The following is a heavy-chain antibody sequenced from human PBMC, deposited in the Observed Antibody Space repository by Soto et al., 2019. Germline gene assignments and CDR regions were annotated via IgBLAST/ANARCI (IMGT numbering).Heavy chain of an antibody. CDR2: IDPSDSYT. Sequence: PGESLKISCKGSGYSFTSYWISWVRQMPGKGLEWMGRIDPSDSYTNYSPSFQGHVTISADKSISTAYLQWSSLKASDTAMYYCARHEDTPRVYYGMDVWGQGTTVTVSS. V-gene: IGHV5-10-1*01. CDR1: GYSFTSYW. D-gene: IGHD2-15*01. J-gene: IGHJ6*02. CDR3: ARHEDTPRVYYGMDV.